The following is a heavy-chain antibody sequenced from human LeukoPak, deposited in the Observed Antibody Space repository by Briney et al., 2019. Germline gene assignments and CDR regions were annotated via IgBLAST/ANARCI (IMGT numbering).Heavy chain of an antibody. D-gene: IGHD1-26*01. CDR3: ASQGHHGKIVGTTLSYFYMDV. CDR2: NNHSGST. V-gene: IGHV4-34*01. J-gene: IGHJ6*03. Sequence: PSETLSLACAVYGGSFSGYYWSWIRQPPGKGLEWIGENNHSGSTNYNPSLKSRVTISVDTSKNQFSLKLSSVTAADTAFYYCASQGHHGKIVGTTLSYFYMDVWGKGTTVTVSS. CDR1: GGSFSGYY.